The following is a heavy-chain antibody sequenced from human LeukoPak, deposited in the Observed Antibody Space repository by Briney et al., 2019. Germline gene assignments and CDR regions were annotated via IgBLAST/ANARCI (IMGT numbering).Heavy chain of an antibody. Sequence: PSETLSLTCSVSGASINSYWWSWIRQPPGRGLEWIAYIHHSGGTNYNPSLKSRVTISLDTSKNQFSLKLSSVTAADTAVYYCARESGKSGSFSFYYWGQGTLVTVSS. CDR2: IHHSGGT. V-gene: IGHV4-59*12. D-gene: IGHD1-26*01. CDR3: ARESGKSGSFSFYY. J-gene: IGHJ4*02. CDR1: GASINSYW.